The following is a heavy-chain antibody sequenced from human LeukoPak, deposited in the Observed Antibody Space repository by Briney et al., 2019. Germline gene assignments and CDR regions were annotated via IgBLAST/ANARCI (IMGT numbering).Heavy chain of an antibody. CDR2: ISWNSGSI. J-gene: IGHJ3*02. CDR1: RFTFDDYA. Sequence: SLRLSCAASRFTFDDYAMHWVRQAPGKGLEWVSGISWNSGSIGYADSVKGRFTISRDNAKNSLYLQMNSLRAEDTALYYCAKAKGAVADKDAFDIWGQGTMVTVSS. CDR3: AKAKGAVADKDAFDI. V-gene: IGHV3-9*01. D-gene: IGHD6-19*01.